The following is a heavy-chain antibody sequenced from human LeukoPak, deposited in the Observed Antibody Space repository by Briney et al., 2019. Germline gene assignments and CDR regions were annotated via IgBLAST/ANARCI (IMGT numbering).Heavy chain of an antibody. J-gene: IGHJ4*02. V-gene: IGHV4-59*08. Sequence: PSETLSLTCTVSGGSISSYYWSWIRQPPGKGLEWIGYIYYSGSINYNSSLKSRVTISVDTSKNQFSLKLRSVTAADTAVYYCARYSGSYSGFDYWGQGTLVTVSS. CDR3: ARYSGSYSGFDY. CDR2: IYYSGSI. D-gene: IGHD1-26*01. CDR1: GGSISSYY.